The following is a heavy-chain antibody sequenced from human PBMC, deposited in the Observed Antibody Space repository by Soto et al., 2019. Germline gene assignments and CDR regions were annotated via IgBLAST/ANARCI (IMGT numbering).Heavy chain of an antibody. J-gene: IGHJ4*02. V-gene: IGHV1-18*03. D-gene: IGHD6-6*01. CDR3: ASRSGQLPYYFDY. CDR1: GFTFTNYG. CDR2: ISASKGST. Sequence: ASVKVSCKASGFTFTNYGITWVRQAPGQGLEWMGWISASKGSTNYAQKFQGRVTMTTDTSTSTAYMELRSLRSDDMAVYYCASRSGQLPYYFDYWGQGTQVTVSS.